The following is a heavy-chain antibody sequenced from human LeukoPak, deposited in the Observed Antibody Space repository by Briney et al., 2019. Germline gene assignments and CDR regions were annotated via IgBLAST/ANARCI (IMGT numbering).Heavy chain of an antibody. D-gene: IGHD4-23*01. J-gene: IGHJ3*02. CDR3: ARGLDYGGNSAFDI. CDR1: GYTFTSYY. Sequence: ASVKVSCKASGYTFTSYYMHWVRQAPGQGLEWMGVINPSGSSTTCAQKFQGRVILTRDTSTSTVYMELRSLRSDDTAVYYCARGLDYGGNSAFDIWGQGTMVTVSS. V-gene: IGHV1-46*01. CDR2: INPSGSST.